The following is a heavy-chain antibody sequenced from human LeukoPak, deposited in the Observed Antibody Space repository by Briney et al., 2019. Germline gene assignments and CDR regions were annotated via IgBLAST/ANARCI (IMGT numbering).Heavy chain of an antibody. V-gene: IGHV3-33*01. CDR2: IWYDGSNN. D-gene: IGHD3-9*01. Sequence: PGRSLSLSCAPSGFTFASYGMQWVRQAPGKGMEWVAVIWYDGSNNYYADSVKGRFTISRDNSKNTLYLQMNSLRAEDTALYYCARDPSDYDIFTGYLAGYYFYAMDVWGQGTTVTVSS. CDR1: GFTFASYG. J-gene: IGHJ6*02. CDR3: ARDPSDYDIFTGYLAGYYFYAMDV.